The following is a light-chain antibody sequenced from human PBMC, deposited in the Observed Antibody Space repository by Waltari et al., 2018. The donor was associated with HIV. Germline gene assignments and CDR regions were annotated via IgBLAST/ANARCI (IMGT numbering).Light chain of an antibody. CDR3: QQRSNWPPWT. V-gene: IGKV3-11*01. CDR1: QSVSSY. J-gene: IGKJ1*01. CDR2: DAS. Sequence: ELVLTQSPATLSLSPGERATPPCRASQSVSSYLAWYQQKPGQAPRLLIYDASNRATGIPARFSGSGSGTDFTLTISSLEPEDFAVYYCQQRSNWPPWTFGQGTKVEIK.